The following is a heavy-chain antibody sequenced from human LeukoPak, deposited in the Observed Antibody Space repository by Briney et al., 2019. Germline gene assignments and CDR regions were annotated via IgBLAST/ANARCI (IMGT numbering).Heavy chain of an antibody. CDR1: GFTFSSYG. CDR3: GKESRVRLKGAFDI. Sequence: PGRSLRLSCAASGFTFSSYGMHWVRQAPGKGLEWVAVISYDGSNKYYADSVKGRFTISRDNSKNTLYLQMKSLRAEDTAVYYCGKESRVRLKGAFDIWGQGTMVTVSS. J-gene: IGHJ3*02. CDR2: ISYDGSNK. V-gene: IGHV3-30*18. D-gene: IGHD5-24*01.